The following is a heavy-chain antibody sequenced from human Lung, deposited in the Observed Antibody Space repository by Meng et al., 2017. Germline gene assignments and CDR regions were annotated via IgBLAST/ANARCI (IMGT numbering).Heavy chain of an antibody. CDR3: ASWIYSCGWQ. J-gene: IGHJ4*02. Sequence: QVQLHESGPGLVNPSGTLSRTCVVSGGSISSIDWWSWVRQPPGKGLEWIGEIYHGGDTNYNPSLKSRVTIAIDRSKNQFSLKLSSVTAADTAVYYCASWIYSCGWQWGQGTLVTVSS. V-gene: IGHV4/OR15-8*02. CDR1: GGSISSIDW. CDR2: IYHGGDT. D-gene: IGHD6-19*01.